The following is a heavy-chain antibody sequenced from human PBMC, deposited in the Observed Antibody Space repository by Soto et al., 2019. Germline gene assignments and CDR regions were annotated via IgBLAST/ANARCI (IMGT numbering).Heavy chain of an antibody. D-gene: IGHD5-12*01. Sequence: QVQLVQSGAEVKKPGASVKVSCKASGYTFTSYDINWVRQATGQGLEWMGWINPNSGNTGYAQKFQGRVTMTRNTSISTAYIELSSLRSEDTAVYYCARGKLWWLRGRYYFDYWGQGTLVTVSS. V-gene: IGHV1-8*01. CDR3: ARGKLWWLRGRYYFDY. CDR2: INPNSGNT. J-gene: IGHJ4*02. CDR1: GYTFTSYD.